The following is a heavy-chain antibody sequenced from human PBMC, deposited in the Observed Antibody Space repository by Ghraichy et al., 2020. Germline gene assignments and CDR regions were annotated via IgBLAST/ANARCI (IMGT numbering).Heavy chain of an antibody. CDR2: IYYSGTT. V-gene: IGHV4-39*01. CDR3: ARSRSGGIIITFGGMVARLDV. J-gene: IGHJ6*03. D-gene: IGHD3-16*01. Sequence: SETLSLTCSVSGDSISSSIYLWGWIRQPPGQGLEWIGSIYYSGTTYYNPSLKSRVSISVDTSKNQFSLNLSSVIAADTAVYYCARSRSGGIIITFGGMVARLDVWGKGTTVTVSS. CDR1: GDSISSSIYL.